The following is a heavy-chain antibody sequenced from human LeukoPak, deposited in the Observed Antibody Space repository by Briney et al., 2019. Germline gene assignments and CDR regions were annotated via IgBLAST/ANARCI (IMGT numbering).Heavy chain of an antibody. CDR3: ARGFSSSWYAY. Sequence: SETLSLTCAVYGGSFSGYYWSWIRQPPGKGLEWIGEINHSGGTDYNPSLKSRVTISVDTSKNQFSLKLSSVTAADTAVYYCARGFSSSWYAYWGQGTLVTVSS. D-gene: IGHD6-13*01. J-gene: IGHJ4*02. CDR2: INHSGGT. V-gene: IGHV4-34*01. CDR1: GGSFSGYY.